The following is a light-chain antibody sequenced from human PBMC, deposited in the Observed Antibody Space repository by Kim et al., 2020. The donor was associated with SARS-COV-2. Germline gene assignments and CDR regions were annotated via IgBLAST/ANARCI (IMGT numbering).Light chain of an antibody. J-gene: IGKJ2*01. V-gene: IGKV4-1*01. CDR3: QQYFTSPFT. CDR2: WAS. Sequence: RSTINCKSSHSVLSSSTNKIFLAWYQQKPGQPPKLLIYWASTRESGVPVRFSCSGSGTDFALTISILQAEDVAVYFCQQYFTSPFTFGQGTKLEI. CDR1: HSVLSSSTNKIF.